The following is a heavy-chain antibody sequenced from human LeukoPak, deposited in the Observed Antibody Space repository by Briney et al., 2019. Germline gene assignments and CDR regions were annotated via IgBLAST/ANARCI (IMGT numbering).Heavy chain of an antibody. CDR1: GFTFSSYA. D-gene: IGHD6-6*01. Sequence: GGSLRLSCAASGFTFSSYAMHWVRQAPGKGLEWVAVISYDGSNKYYADSVKGRFTISRDNSKNTLYLQMNSLRAEDTAVYYCARETYSSSSVDYWGQGTLVTVSS. V-gene: IGHV3-30-3*01. CDR2: ISYDGSNK. CDR3: ARETYSSSSVDY. J-gene: IGHJ4*02.